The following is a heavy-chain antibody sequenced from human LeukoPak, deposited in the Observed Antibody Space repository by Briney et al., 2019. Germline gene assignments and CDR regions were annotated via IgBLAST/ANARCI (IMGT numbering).Heavy chain of an antibody. J-gene: IGHJ6*02. CDR2: INHSGST. D-gene: IGHD5-12*01. CDR1: GGSFSGYY. V-gene: IGHV4-34*01. CDR3: ARGPAGGIVATIWTSYYYYGMDV. Sequence: SETLSLTCAVYGGSFSGYYWSWIRQPPGKGLEWIGEINHSGSTNYNPSLESRVTISVDTSKNQFSLKLSSVTAADTAVYYCARGPAGGIVATIWTSYYYYGMDVWGQGTTVTVSS.